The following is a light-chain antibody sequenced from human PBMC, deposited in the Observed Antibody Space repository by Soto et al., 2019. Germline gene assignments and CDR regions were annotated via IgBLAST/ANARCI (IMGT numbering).Light chain of an antibody. CDR1: QSISTK. V-gene: IGKV3-15*01. Sequence: IVMTQFPATLSVSPGGRATLSCRASQSISTKLAWYQQKPGQAPRLLIYGASTRAPGIPVRFSGSGSGTEFTLTITSLQSEDFAVYYCQQYNNWPLTFGGGTKVDIK. J-gene: IGKJ4*01. CDR2: GAS. CDR3: QQYNNWPLT.